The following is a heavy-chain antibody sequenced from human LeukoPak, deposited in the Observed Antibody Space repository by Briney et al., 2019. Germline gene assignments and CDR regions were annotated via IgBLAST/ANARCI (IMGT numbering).Heavy chain of an antibody. CDR3: ARQAFSSGWYSNY. Sequence: SETLSLTCTVSGGSFSSSTYYWGWIRQPPGKGLEWIGSIYYSGSTYYNPSLKRRVTISVDTSTNQFSLRLSSVTAADTAVYYCARQAFSSGWYSNYWGQGTLVTVSS. CDR1: GGSFSSSTYY. D-gene: IGHD6-19*01. V-gene: IGHV4-39*01. J-gene: IGHJ4*02. CDR2: IYYSGST.